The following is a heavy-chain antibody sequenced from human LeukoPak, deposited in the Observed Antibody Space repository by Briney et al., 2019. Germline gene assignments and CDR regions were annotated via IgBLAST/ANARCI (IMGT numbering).Heavy chain of an antibody. CDR3: ARGASLVAGVSPDAFDI. CDR2: NSSSSSYI. CDR1: GFTFSSYS. Sequence: GGSLRLSCAAPGFTFSSYSMNWVRQAPGKGLEWVSSNSSSSSYIYYADSVKGRFTISRDNAKNSLYLQMNSLRAEDTAVYYCARGASLVAGVSPDAFDIWGQGTMVTVSS. J-gene: IGHJ3*02. V-gene: IGHV3-21*01. D-gene: IGHD6-19*01.